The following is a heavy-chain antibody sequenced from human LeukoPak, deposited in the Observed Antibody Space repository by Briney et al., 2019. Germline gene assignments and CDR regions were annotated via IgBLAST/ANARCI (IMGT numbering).Heavy chain of an antibody. CDR3: ARDLSGDFWSGYLVSWFDP. CDR2: INPNSGGT. J-gene: IGHJ5*02. CDR1: EYTFTGYY. D-gene: IGHD3-3*01. V-gene: IGHV1-2*06. Sequence: ASVKVSCKASEYTFTGYYMHWVRQAPGQGLEWMGRINPNSGGTNYAQKFQGRVTMTRDTSISTAYMELSRLRSDDTAVYYCARDLSGDFWSGYLVSWFDPWGQGTLVTVAS.